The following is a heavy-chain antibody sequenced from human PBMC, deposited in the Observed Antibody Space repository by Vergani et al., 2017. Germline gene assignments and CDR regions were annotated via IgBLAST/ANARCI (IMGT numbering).Heavy chain of an antibody. D-gene: IGHD3-3*01. V-gene: IGHV3-48*03. Sequence: EVQLVESGGGLVQPGGSLRLSCAASGFTFSSYEMNWVRQAPGKGLAWVSYISSSGSTIYYADAVKGRFTISRDNAKNSLYLQMNSLRAEDTAVYYCARDLYYFWCGDYARVYYYYGMDVWGQGTTVTVSS. CDR1: GFTFSSYE. J-gene: IGHJ6*02. CDR3: ARDLYYFWCGDYARVYYYYGMDV. CDR2: ISSSGSTI.